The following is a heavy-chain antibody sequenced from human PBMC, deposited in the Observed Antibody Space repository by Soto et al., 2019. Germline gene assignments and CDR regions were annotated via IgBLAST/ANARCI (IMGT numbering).Heavy chain of an antibody. V-gene: IGHV4-31*02. D-gene: IGHD4-17*01. CDR2: IYYSGST. J-gene: IGHJ4*02. CDR1: GSSISSGGYY. Sequence: SETLSLTGTVSGSSISSGGYYWSWIRQHPGKGLEWIGYIYYSGSTYYNPSLKSGVTIAVDTSKNQFFLKLSSVTVADTAVYYCASMTTVTPPTKIDYWGQGTLVTVSS. CDR3: ASMTTVTPPTKIDY.